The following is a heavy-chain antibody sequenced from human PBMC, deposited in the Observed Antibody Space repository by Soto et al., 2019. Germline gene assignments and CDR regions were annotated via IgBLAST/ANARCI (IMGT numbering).Heavy chain of an antibody. V-gene: IGHV3-23*01. D-gene: IGHD3-3*01. J-gene: IGHJ5*02. CDR1: GFTFSSYA. Sequence: EVQLLESGGGLVQPGGSLRLSCAASGFTFSSYAMSWVRQAPGKGLEWVSAISGSGSTIYYADSVKGRFTISRDNSKNTLYLQMNSLRAEDTAVYYCAKVVLRFLEWLPPAANWFDPWGQGTLVTVSS. CDR2: ISGSGSTI. CDR3: AKVVLRFLEWLPPAANWFDP.